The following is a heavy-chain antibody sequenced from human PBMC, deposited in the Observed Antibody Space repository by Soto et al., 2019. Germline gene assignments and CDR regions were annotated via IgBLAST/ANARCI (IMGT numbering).Heavy chain of an antibody. V-gene: IGHV1-3*01. CDR2: INGGNGNT. J-gene: IGHJ4*01. Sequence: ASVKVSCKASGNTVPNYAIHWVRQAPGQRLEWMGWINGGNGNTYYSEHFQGRVTMTEDTSTDTAYMELSSLRSEDTAVYYCATVYYDSSGYTSPFDYWG. D-gene: IGHD3-22*01. CDR3: ATVYYDSSGYTSPFDY. CDR1: GNTVPNYA.